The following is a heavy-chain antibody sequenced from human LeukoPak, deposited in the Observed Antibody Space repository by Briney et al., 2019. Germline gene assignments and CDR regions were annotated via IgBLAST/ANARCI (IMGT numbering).Heavy chain of an antibody. CDR2: ISGSGGST. CDR1: GFTFSSYA. V-gene: IGHV3-23*01. D-gene: IGHD7-27*01. Sequence: EGSLRLSCAASGFTFSSYAMSWVRQAPGKGLEWVSAISGSGGSTYYADSVKGRFTISRDNAKNSLYLQMNSLRVEDTAVYYCARDNWGLDYWGQGTLVTVSS. CDR3: ARDNWGLDY. J-gene: IGHJ4*02.